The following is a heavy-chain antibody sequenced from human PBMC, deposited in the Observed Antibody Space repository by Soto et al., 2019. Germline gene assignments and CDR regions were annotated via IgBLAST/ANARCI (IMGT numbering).Heavy chain of an antibody. Sequence: GGSLRLSCAASGFTFSSYAMHWVRQAPGKGLEWVAVISYDGSNKYYADSVKGRFTISRDNSKNTLYLQMNSLRAEDTAVYYCARDPITMIVALVTHAFDIWAQGTMVTVSS. D-gene: IGHD3-22*01. CDR3: ARDPITMIVALVTHAFDI. CDR1: GFTFSSYA. J-gene: IGHJ3*02. CDR2: ISYDGSNK. V-gene: IGHV3-30-3*01.